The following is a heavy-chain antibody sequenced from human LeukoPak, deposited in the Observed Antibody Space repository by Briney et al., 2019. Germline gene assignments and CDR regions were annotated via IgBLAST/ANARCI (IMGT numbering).Heavy chain of an antibody. V-gene: IGHV4-31*03. CDR2: IYYSGST. CDR3: ARAGGGATWFYYFDY. D-gene: IGHD1-26*01. CDR1: GGSISSSSYY. Sequence: SETLSLTCTVSGGSISSSSYYWGWIRQHPGKGLEWIGYIYYSGSTYYNPSLKSRVTISVDTSKNQFSLKLSSVTAADTAVYYCARAGGGATWFYYFDYWGQGTLVTVSS. J-gene: IGHJ4*02.